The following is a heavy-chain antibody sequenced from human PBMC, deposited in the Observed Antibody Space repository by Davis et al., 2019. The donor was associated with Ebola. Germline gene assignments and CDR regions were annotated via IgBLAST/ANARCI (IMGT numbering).Heavy chain of an antibody. V-gene: IGHV4-61*08. CDR1: GGSISSRGCS. Sequence: GSLRLSCTFSGGSISSRGCSWSSLRQPPGKGLEWIGYIYYGGSTYYNPSLKSRVTISVDTSKNQFSLKLSSVTAADTAVYYCARAWSGGIDYWGQGTLVTVSS. D-gene: IGHD3-3*01. CDR2: IYYGGST. J-gene: IGHJ4*02. CDR3: ARAWSGGIDY.